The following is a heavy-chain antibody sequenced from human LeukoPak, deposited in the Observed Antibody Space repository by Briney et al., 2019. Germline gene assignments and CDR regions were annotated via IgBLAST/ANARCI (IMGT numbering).Heavy chain of an antibody. V-gene: IGHV3-30-3*01. CDR1: GFTFSRYP. D-gene: IGHD3-16*01. Sequence: GRSLRLSCAASGFTFSRYPMHWVRQAPGKGLEWVAVISYDGSNIYYTDSVSGRFTISRDNSKNTLYLQMNSLGAEDTAVYYCARDSFGLDYWGQGTRVTVSS. CDR3: ARDSFGLDY. J-gene: IGHJ4*02. CDR2: ISYDGSNI.